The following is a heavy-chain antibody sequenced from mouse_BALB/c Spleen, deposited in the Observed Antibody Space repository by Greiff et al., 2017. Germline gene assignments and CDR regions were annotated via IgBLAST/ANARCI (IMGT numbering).Heavy chain of an antibody. CDR2: IAPGSGST. CDR1: GYTFTSYW. CDR3: ARLTGTGIDY. Sequence: DLVKPGASVKLSCKASGYTFTSYWINWIKQRPGQGLEWIGHIAPGSGSTYYNEMFKGKATLTVDTSSSTAYIQLSSLSSEDSAVYYCARLTGTGIDYWGQGTTLTVSS. V-gene: IGHV1S41*01. J-gene: IGHJ2*01. D-gene: IGHD4-1*01.